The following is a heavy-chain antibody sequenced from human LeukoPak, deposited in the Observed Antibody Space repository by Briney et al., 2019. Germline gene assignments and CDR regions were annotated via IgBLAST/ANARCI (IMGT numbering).Heavy chain of an antibody. Sequence: PGGSLRLSCAAPGFSFSSYSMNWVRQAPGRGLEWVSSISASGNYIYYADSVKGRFTISRDSAENSLYLQMNSLRAEDTAVYYCARGLYYYGTDAFDIWGQGTMVTVSS. CDR1: GFSFSSYS. J-gene: IGHJ3*02. CDR2: ISASGNYI. CDR3: ARGLYYYGTDAFDI. D-gene: IGHD3-16*01. V-gene: IGHV3-21*01.